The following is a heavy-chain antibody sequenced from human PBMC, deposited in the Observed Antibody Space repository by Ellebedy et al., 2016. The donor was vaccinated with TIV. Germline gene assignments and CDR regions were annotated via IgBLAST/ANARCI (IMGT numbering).Heavy chain of an antibody. Sequence: PGGSLRLSCAASGFTSSNAWMSWVRQAPGKGLEWVGRIKSKTDGGTTDYAAPVKGRFTISRDDSKNTLYLQMNSLKTEDTAVYYCTTDQTVTMYNWFDPWGQGTLVTVSS. D-gene: IGHD4-17*01. V-gene: IGHV3-15*01. J-gene: IGHJ5*02. CDR1: GFTSSNAW. CDR2: IKSKTDGGTT. CDR3: TTDQTVTMYNWFDP.